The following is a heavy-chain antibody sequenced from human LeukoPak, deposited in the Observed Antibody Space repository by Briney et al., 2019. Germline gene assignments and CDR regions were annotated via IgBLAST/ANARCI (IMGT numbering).Heavy chain of an antibody. CDR2: IYYSGST. V-gene: IGHV4-59*08. CDR1: GGSISSYY. J-gene: IGHJ4*02. Sequence: SETLSLTCTVSGGSISSYYWSWIRQPPGKGLEWIGYIYYSGSTNYNPSLKSRVTISVDTSKNQFSLKLSSVTAADTAVYYCARLVLQYSSGWYGIPYYFDYWGQGTLVTVTS. D-gene: IGHD6-19*01. CDR3: ARLVLQYSSGWYGIPYYFDY.